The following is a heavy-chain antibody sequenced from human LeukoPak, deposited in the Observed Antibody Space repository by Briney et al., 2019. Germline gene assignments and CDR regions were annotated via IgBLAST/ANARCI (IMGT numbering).Heavy chain of an antibody. CDR2: IFHSGST. D-gene: IGHD3-22*01. CDR1: GGSISSYW. J-gene: IGHJ4*02. Sequence: SETLSLTCTVSGGSISSYWWSWVRQPPGKGLEWIGHIFHSGSTTYNASHQSRVTISVDTSKNQFSLNLNSVTAADTALYYCARFTRYDGGGYYLDYWGQGTLVTVSS. V-gene: IGHV4-59*08. CDR3: ARFTRYDGGGYYLDY.